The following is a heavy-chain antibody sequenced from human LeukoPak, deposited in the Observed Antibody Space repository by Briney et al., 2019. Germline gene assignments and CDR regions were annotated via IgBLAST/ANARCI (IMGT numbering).Heavy chain of an antibody. CDR2: IYYSGST. CDR3: ARAWYNWRETYYFDY. D-gene: IGHD1-20*01. Sequence: SETLSLTCTVSGGSISSYYWSWIRQPPGKGLEGIGYIYYSGSTNYNPSLKSRVTISVDTSKNQFSLKLSSVTAADTAVYYCARAWYNWRETYYFDYWGQGTLVTVSS. V-gene: IGHV4-59*08. CDR1: GGSISSYY. J-gene: IGHJ4*02.